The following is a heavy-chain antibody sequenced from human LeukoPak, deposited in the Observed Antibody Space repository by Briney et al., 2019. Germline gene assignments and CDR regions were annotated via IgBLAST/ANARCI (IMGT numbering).Heavy chain of an antibody. V-gene: IGHV1-46*01. Sequence: ASVKVSCKASGYTFTSYYMHWVRQAPGQGLEWMGIINPSGGSTSYAQKFQGRVTMTRDMSTSTVYMELSSLRSEDTAVYYCARENNYDSSGYSLHYFDYWGQGTLVTVSS. J-gene: IGHJ4*02. CDR1: GYTFTSYY. CDR3: ARENNYDSSGYSLHYFDY. CDR2: INPSGGST. D-gene: IGHD3-22*01.